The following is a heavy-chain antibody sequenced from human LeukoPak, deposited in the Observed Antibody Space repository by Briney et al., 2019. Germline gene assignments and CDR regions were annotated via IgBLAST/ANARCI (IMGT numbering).Heavy chain of an antibody. Sequence: GGSLRLSCAASGFTFDNYRMSWVRQAPGKGLEWVSTVNADGGNTYYADSVKGRFTISRDNSKSTLILQMNSLRVEDTALYYCTKRVKYGGTWDHSADWGQRTLVTVSS. V-gene: IGHV3-23*01. CDR3: TKRVKYGGTWDHSAD. CDR1: GFTFDNYR. D-gene: IGHD1-14*01. CDR2: VNADGGNT. J-gene: IGHJ4*02.